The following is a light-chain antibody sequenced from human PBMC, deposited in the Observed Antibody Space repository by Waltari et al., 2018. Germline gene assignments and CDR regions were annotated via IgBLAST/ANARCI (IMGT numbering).Light chain of an antibody. CDR2: KAS. CDR3: QQYNSYSFT. J-gene: IGKJ3*01. V-gene: IGKV1-5*03. Sequence: DIQMTKPPSTLSASVGDRVTITCRASQSISSWLAWYQQKPGKAPKLLIYKASSLESGVPSRFSGSGSGTEFTLTISSLQPDDFATYYCQQYNSYSFTFGPGTKVDIK. CDR1: QSISSW.